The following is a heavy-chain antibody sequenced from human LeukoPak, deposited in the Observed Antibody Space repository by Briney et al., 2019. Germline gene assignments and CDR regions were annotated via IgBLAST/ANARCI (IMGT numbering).Heavy chain of an antibody. J-gene: IGHJ4*02. Sequence: PGGSLRLSCAASGFTFSSYSMSWVRQAPGKGLEWVSSISSSSDYIYYADSVKGRFAISRDSAKNSLYLQLDSLRAEDTAVYYCAVRGHSNAFDYWGQGTLVTVSS. CDR2: ISSSSDYI. V-gene: IGHV3-21*01. CDR1: GFTFSSYS. CDR3: AVRGHSNAFDY. D-gene: IGHD5-18*01.